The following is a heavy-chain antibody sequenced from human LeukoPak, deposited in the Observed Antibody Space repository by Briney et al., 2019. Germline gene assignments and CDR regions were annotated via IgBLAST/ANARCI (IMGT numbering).Heavy chain of an antibody. CDR1: GGSISTYY. CDR2: IHYSGTT. V-gene: IGHV4-59*08. CDR3: ARMGGYSGYATH. Sequence: SEALSLTCTVSGGSISTYYWSWIRQPPGKGLEWIGYIHYSGTTNYNPSLKNRVTISLDTSKNQFSLNLSSVTAADTAVYYCARMGGYSGYATHWGQGTLVTVSS. J-gene: IGHJ4*02. D-gene: IGHD5-12*01.